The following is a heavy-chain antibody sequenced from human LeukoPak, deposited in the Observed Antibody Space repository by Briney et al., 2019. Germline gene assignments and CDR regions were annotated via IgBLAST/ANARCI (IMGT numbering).Heavy chain of an antibody. Sequence: GGSLRLSCAASGFTFIGSAIHWVRQSSGKGLEWVGQIDKKDKGYATATAYAASVKGRFTISRDDSINTAYLQMKSLKTEDTALYYCTRDSGTYNWFDPWDQGTLVTVSS. CDR1: GFTFIGSA. D-gene: IGHD1-26*01. V-gene: IGHV3-73*01. CDR3: TRDSGTYNWFDP. J-gene: IGHJ5*02. CDR2: IDKKDKGYATAT.